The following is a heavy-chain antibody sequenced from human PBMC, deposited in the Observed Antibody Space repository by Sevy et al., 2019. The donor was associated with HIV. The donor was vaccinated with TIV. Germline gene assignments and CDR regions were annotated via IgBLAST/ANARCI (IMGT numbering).Heavy chain of an antibody. CDR2: IIPIFGTA. D-gene: IGHD5-12*01. Sequence: ASVKVSCKASGGTFSSYAISWVRQAPGQGLEWMGGIIPIFGTANYARKFQGRVTITADESTSTAYMELSSLRSEDTAEYYCARGAGYSGYAIHDYYYYGMDVWGQGTTVTVSS. CDR3: ARGAGYSGYAIHDYYYYGMDV. CDR1: GGTFSSYA. V-gene: IGHV1-69*13. J-gene: IGHJ6*02.